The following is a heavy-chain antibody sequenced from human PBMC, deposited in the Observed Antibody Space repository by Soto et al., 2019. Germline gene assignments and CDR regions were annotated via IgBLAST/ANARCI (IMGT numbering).Heavy chain of an antibody. CDR1: GFTFSSYS. CDR3: ARTHTVTTGTPPEYYFDY. Sequence: GGSLRLSCAASGFTFSSYSMNWVRQAPGKGLEWVSSISSSSSYIYYADSVKGRFTISRDNAKNSLYLQMNSLRAEDTAVYYCARTHTVTTGTPPEYYFDYWGQGTLVTVSS. D-gene: IGHD4-17*01. CDR2: ISSSSSYI. V-gene: IGHV3-21*01. J-gene: IGHJ4*02.